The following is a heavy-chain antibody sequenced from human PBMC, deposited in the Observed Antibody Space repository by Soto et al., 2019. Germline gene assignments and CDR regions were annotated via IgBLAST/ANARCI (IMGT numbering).Heavy chain of an antibody. CDR2: MNPSNGNA. J-gene: IGHJ4*02. Sequence: VSVKVSAKASGYTFMTYDINWVRQASGESLVWMGWMNPSNGNAGSAQKLQGRLPMTRNTSIRTACLELSSLRSDDTAVYFCARRKERSGPNYFVSCGQGSLVTVSS. CDR3: ARRKERSGPNYFVS. V-gene: IGHV1-8*01. CDR1: GYTFMTYD. D-gene: IGHD6-25*01.